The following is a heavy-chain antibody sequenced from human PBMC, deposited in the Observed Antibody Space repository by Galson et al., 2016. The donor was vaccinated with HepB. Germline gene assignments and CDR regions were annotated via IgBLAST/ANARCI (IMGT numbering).Heavy chain of an antibody. D-gene: IGHD2-15*01. CDR2: ITRSGDAT. J-gene: IGHJ4*02. CDR3: VRRYCSGGSRRFPFDS. CDR1: GFSFSNSG. Sequence: SLRLSCAASGFSFSNSGMSWVRQAPGRGLEWVSGITRSGDATHYADFVKGRFTISRDNAKNTLYLQMKSLRVEDTAVYYCVRRYCSGGSRRFPFDSWGQGTLVTVSS. V-gene: IGHV3-23*01.